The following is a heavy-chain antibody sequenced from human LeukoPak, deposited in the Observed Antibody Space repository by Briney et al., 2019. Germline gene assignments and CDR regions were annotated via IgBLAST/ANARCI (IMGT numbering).Heavy chain of an antibody. CDR3: ARRALWFGGELTY. CDR1: GYTFTSYD. J-gene: IGHJ4*02. Sequence: VASVKVSCKASGYTFTSYDINWVRQATGQGLEWMGWMNPNSGNTGYAQKFQGRVTMTRNTSISTAYMELSSLRSEDTAVYYCARRALWFGGELTYWGQGTLVTVSS. CDR2: MNPNSGNT. V-gene: IGHV1-8*01. D-gene: IGHD3-10*01.